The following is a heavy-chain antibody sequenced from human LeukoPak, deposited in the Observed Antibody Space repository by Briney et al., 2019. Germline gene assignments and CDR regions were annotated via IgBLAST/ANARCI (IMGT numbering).Heavy chain of an antibody. Sequence: GGSLRLSCAASGFIFSTYGMHWVRQAQGKGLEWVGFIRSDGSDKYYAASVKGRFTISRDNSKNTLFLQMNSLRVEDTAVYYCAKHDSSSDYWGQGTLVTVST. V-gene: IGHV3-30*02. CDR2: IRSDGSDK. CDR1: GFIFSTYG. CDR3: AKHDSSSDY. D-gene: IGHD3-22*01. J-gene: IGHJ4*02.